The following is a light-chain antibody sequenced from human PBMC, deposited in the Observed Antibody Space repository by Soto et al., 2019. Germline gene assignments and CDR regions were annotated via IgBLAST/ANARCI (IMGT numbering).Light chain of an antibody. V-gene: IGKV3-15*01. CDR1: QRVSSN. CDR3: QQYNNWPLT. J-gene: IGKJ4*01. Sequence: EVVMTQSPATLSVSLGAIATLSCRASQRVSSNLAWYQQKPGQAPRLLIYGASTRATGIPARFSGSGSGTEFTLTISSLQSEDFAVYSCQQYNNWPLTFGGGTKVDIK. CDR2: GAS.